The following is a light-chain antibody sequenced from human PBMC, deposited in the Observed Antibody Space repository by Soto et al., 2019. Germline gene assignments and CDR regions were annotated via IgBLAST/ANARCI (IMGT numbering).Light chain of an antibody. CDR1: SRDIGGSNY. Sequence: QSALTQPASVSGSPGQSITISCAGTSRDIGGSNYVSWYQQHPGKAPKLMIYGVSNRPSGVSNRFSGSKSGNMASLTISGLQAEDEADYFCYSSRSSSSTFYVFGTATKVTVL. CDR3: YSSRSSSSTFYV. CDR2: GVS. J-gene: IGLJ1*01. V-gene: IGLV2-14*03.